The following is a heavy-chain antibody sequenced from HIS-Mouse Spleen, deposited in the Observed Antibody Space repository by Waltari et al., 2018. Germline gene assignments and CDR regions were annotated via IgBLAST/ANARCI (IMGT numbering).Heavy chain of an antibody. Sequence: QVQLVESGGGVVQPGRSLRLSCAASGFTFRSHGMHWVRPAPGKGLEWVAVISYDGSNKYYADSVKGRFTISRDNSKNTLYLQMNSLRAEDTAVYYCAKEYSSSHNWFDPWGQGTLVTVSS. CDR2: ISYDGSNK. CDR3: AKEYSSSHNWFDP. CDR1: GFTFRSHG. J-gene: IGHJ5*02. V-gene: IGHV3-30*18. D-gene: IGHD6-13*01.